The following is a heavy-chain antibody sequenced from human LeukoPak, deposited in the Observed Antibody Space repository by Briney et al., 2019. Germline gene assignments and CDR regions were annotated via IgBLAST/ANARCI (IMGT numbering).Heavy chain of an antibody. CDR2: IYTSGST. Sequence: SETLSHTCTVSGGSISSYYWSWIRQPAGKGLEWIGRIYTSGSTNYNPSLKSRVTMSVDTSKNQFSLKLSSVTAADPAVYYCARGIAALRLDVWAKGPPSPSPQ. CDR1: GGSISSYY. J-gene: IGHJ6*04. CDR3: ARGIAALRLDV. V-gene: IGHV4-4*07. D-gene: IGHD6-6*01.